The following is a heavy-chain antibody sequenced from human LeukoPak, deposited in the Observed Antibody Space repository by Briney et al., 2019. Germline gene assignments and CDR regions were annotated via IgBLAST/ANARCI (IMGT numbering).Heavy chain of an antibody. J-gene: IGHJ6*03. CDR1: GFTVSSNY. CDR3: ARHFPYCGGDCPYYYMDV. Sequence: GGSLRLSCAASGFTVSSNYMCWVRQAPGKGLEWVSVIYSGGSTYYADSVKGRFTISRDNSKNTLYLQMNSLRAEDTAVYYCARHFPYCGGDCPYYYMDVWGKGTTVTVSS. D-gene: IGHD2-21*02. V-gene: IGHV3-66*02. CDR2: IYSGGST.